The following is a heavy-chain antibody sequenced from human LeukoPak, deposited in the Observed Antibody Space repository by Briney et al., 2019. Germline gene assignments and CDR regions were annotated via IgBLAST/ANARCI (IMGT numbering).Heavy chain of an antibody. CDR1: GFTFSRYS. Sequence: GGSLRLSCAASGFTFSRYSMNWVRQAPGKGLEWVSAISGSGGSTYYADSVKGRFTISRDNSKNTLSLQMNSLRADDTAVYYCAKDRTGTTGADWFDPWGQGTLVTVSS. V-gene: IGHV3-23*01. D-gene: IGHD1-1*01. CDR3: AKDRTGTTGADWFDP. CDR2: ISGSGGST. J-gene: IGHJ5*02.